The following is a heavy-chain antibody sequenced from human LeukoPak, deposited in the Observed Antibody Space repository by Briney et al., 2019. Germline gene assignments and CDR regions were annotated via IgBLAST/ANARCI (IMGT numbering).Heavy chain of an antibody. CDR3: ARDGASGYQSMATYYFDY. CDR1: GYTFTSYY. V-gene: IGHV1-46*01. J-gene: IGHJ4*02. Sequence: GASVKVSCKASGYTFTSYYMHWVRQAPGQGLEWMGIINPSGGSTSYAQKFQGRVTMTRDMSTSTVYMELSSLRSEDTAVYYCARDGASGYQSMATYYFDYWGQGTLVTVSS. D-gene: IGHD5-12*01. CDR2: INPSGGST.